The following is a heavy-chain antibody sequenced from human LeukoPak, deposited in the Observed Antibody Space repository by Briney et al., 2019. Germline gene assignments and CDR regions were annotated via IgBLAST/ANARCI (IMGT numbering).Heavy chain of an antibody. CDR2: IYTSGST. V-gene: IGHV4-61*02. J-gene: IGHJ4*02. CDR1: GGSLSSGSYY. Sequence: HSETLSLTCTVSGGSLSSGSYYWSWIRPPPGKGLEWIGRIYTSGSTNYNPSLKSRVTISVDTSKNQFPLKLSSVTSADTAVYYCARDAVGATTKGFDYWGQGTLVTVSS. D-gene: IGHD1-26*01. CDR3: ARDAVGATTKGFDY.